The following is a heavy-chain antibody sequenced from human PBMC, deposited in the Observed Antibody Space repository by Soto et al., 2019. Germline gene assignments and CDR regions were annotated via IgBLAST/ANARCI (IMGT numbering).Heavy chain of an antibody. CDR1: GGSISSYY. J-gene: IGHJ6*03. V-gene: IGHV4-59*01. CDR2: IYYSGST. CDR3: ASCMTTECNYYYYYYMDV. Sequence: SETLSLTCTVSGGSISSYYWSWIRQPPGKGLEWIGYIYYSGSTNYNPSLKSRVTISVDTSKNQFSLKLSSVTAADTAVYYCASCMTTECNYYYYYYMDVWGKGTTVTVSS. D-gene: IGHD4-17*01.